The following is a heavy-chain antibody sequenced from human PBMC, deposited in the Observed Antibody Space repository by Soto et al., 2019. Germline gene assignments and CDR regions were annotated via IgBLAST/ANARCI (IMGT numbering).Heavy chain of an antibody. CDR1: GHAFTSYY. Sequence: ASVKVSCKASGHAFTSYYMHWVRQAPGQGLEWMGIINPSGGSTSYAQKFQGRVTMTRDTSTSTVYMELSSLRSEDTAVYYCAISSNSSSWYSYAFDSWGQGTLVTVSS. CDR3: AISSNSSSWYSYAFDS. J-gene: IGHJ3*02. D-gene: IGHD6-13*01. V-gene: IGHV1-46*03. CDR2: INPSGGST.